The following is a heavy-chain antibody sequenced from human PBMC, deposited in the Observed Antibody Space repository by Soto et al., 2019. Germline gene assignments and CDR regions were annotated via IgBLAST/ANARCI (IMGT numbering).Heavy chain of an antibody. CDR2: IWYDGSHK. J-gene: IGHJ6*02. CDR1: GFTFSTYG. Sequence: QVQLVESGGGVVQPGRSLRLSCAASGFTFSTYGMHWVRQAPGKGLEWVAVIWYDGSHKYYTDSVKGRLTISRDNSKNTLYLQMNSLRAEDTAVYYCARRCTGGTCYYYGMDVWGQGTTVTVSS. V-gene: IGHV3-33*01. D-gene: IGHD2-8*02. CDR3: ARRCTGGTCYYYGMDV.